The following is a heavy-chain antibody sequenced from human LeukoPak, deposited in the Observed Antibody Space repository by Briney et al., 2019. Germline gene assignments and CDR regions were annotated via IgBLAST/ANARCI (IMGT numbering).Heavy chain of an antibody. CDR3: ARVSYGSGSYYSRDWFDP. CDR2: IYHSGST. V-gene: IGHV4-4*02. D-gene: IGHD3-10*01. Sequence: PSGTLSLTCAVSGGSISSSNWWSWVRQPPGKGLEWIGEIYHSGSTNYNPSLKSRVTISVDKSKNQFSLKLSSVTAADTAVYYCARVSYGSGSYYSRDWFDPWGQGTLVTVSS. CDR1: GGSISSSNW. J-gene: IGHJ5*02.